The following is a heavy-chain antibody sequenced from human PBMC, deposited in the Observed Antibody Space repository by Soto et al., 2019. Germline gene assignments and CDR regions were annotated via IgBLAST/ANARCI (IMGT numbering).Heavy chain of an antibody. CDR3: ARDRGTMVRGVMAY. CDR1: GFTFSSYS. V-gene: IGHV3-48*02. J-gene: IGHJ4*02. D-gene: IGHD3-10*01. Sequence: GGSLRLSCAASGFTFSSYSMNWVRQAPGKGLEWVSYISSSSSTIYYADSVKGRFTISRDNAKNSLYLQMSSLRDEDTAVYYCARDRGTMVRGVMAYWGQGTLVTVSS. CDR2: ISSSSSTI.